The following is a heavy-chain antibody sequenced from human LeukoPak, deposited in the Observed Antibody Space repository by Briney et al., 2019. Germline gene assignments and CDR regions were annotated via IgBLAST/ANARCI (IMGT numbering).Heavy chain of an antibody. Sequence: GGSLRLSCAASGFTFSSYWMSWVRQAPGKGLEWVANIKQDGSEKYYVDSVKGRFTISRDNAKNSLYLQMNSLRAEDTAVYYCARGAVPAALYYFDYWGQGTPVTVSS. D-gene: IGHD2-2*01. CDR1: GFTFSSYW. J-gene: IGHJ4*02. V-gene: IGHV3-7*04. CDR2: IKQDGSEK. CDR3: ARGAVPAALYYFDY.